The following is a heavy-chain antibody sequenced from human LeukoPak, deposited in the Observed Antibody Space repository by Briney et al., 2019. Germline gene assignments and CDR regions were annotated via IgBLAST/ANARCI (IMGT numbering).Heavy chain of an antibody. CDR1: GYTFTGKY. J-gene: IGHJ4*02. CDR3: ARIRWELRGFDY. Sequence: GASVKVSCKASGYTFTGKYIYWVRQAPGQGLEWMGWISAYNGNTNYAQKLQGRVTMTTDTSTSTAYMELRSLRSDDTAVYYCARIRWELRGFDYWGQGTLVTVSS. CDR2: ISAYNGNT. D-gene: IGHD1-26*01. V-gene: IGHV1-18*01.